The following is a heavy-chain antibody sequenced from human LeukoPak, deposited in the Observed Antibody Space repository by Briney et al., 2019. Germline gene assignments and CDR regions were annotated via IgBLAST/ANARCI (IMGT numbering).Heavy chain of an antibody. J-gene: IGHJ6*03. V-gene: IGHV1-18*01. CDR3: ARVESLECLSAGYYYYMDV. Sequence: ASVKVSCKASGYTFTSYGISWVRQAPGQGIEWMGWISAYNGNTNYAQKLQSRVTMTTDTSTSTAYMELRSLRSDDTAVYYCARVESLECLSAGYYYYMDVWAKGPRSPSP. CDR1: GYTFTSYG. CDR2: ISAYNGNT. D-gene: IGHD3-3*01.